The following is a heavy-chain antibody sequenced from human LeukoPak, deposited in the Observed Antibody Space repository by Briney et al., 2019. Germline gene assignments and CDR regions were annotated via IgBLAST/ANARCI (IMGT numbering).Heavy chain of an antibody. J-gene: IGHJ4*02. CDR2: ISDNGDRT. V-gene: IGHV3-23*01. Sequence: GGSLRLSCAASGFTFSNYVMSWVRQAPGKGLEWVSTISDNGDRTDYADSVKGRFTVSRDNAKNSLYLQMNSLRAEDTAVYYCACLTVNFDYWGQGTLVTVSS. CDR3: ACLTVNFDY. CDR1: GFTFSNYV. D-gene: IGHD4-11*01.